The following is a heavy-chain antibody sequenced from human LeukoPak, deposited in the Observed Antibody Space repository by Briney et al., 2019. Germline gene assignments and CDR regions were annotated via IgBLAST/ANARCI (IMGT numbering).Heavy chain of an antibody. D-gene: IGHD3-10*01. V-gene: IGHV3-23*01. CDR2: ISGSGGST. Sequence: GGSLSLSCAASGFTFSSYAMSWVRQAPGKGLEWVSAISGSGGSTYYADSVKGRFTISRDKSKNTLYLQMNSLRAEDTAVYYCAKTYYYMEIDYWGQGTLVTVSS. J-gene: IGHJ4*02. CDR1: GFTFSSYA. CDR3: AKTYYYMEIDY.